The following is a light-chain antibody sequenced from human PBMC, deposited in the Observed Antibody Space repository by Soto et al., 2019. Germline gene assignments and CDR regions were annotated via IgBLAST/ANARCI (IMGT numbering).Light chain of an antibody. CDR1: ALPKQY. CDR2: KDT. J-gene: IGLJ3*02. V-gene: IGLV3-25*02. CDR3: QSSDTSLTSWV. Sequence: SYELTQPPSVSVSPGQTARITCSGDALPKQYAYWYQQKQGQAPILVIYKDTERPSGIPERLSGSSSGTTVTLTISGVQAEDEDDYYCQSSDTSLTSWVFGGGTKLTVL.